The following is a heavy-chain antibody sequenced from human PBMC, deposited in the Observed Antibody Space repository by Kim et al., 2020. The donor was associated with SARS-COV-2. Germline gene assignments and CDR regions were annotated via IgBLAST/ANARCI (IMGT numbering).Heavy chain of an antibody. CDR1: GGSFSGYY. CDR3: ARGHSGVVAATLGLILYYYYGMDV. V-gene: IGHV4-34*01. D-gene: IGHD2-15*01. J-gene: IGHJ6*02. CDR2: INHSGRT. Sequence: SETLSLTCAVYGGSFSGYYWSWIRQPPGKGLEWIGEINHSGRTNYNPSLKSRVTISVDTSKNQFSLKLSSVTAADTAVYYCARGHSGVVAATLGLILYYYYGMDVWGQGTTVTVPS.